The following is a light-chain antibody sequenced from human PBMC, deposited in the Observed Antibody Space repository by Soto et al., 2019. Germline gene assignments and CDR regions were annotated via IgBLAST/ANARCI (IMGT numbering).Light chain of an antibody. V-gene: IGLV1-44*01. J-gene: IGLJ2*01. CDR3: AAWDDSLNGVV. CDR2: SNT. CDR1: SSNIGNNP. Sequence: QSVLTQSPSASGTPGQRVTISCSGSSSNIGNNPVNWYQQLPGTAPKLLIYSNTQRPSGVPDRFSGSKSGTSASLAISGLQSEDEADYYCAAWDDSLNGVVFGGGTKLTVL.